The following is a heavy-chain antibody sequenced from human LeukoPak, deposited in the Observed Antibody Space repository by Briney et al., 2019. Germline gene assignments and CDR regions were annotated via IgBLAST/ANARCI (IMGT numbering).Heavy chain of an antibody. V-gene: IGHV3-30*02. CDR2: IRYDGSNK. Sequence: GGSLRLSCAASGFTFSSYGMHWVRQAPGKGLEWVAFIRYDGSNKYYADSVKGRFTISRDNSKNTLYLQMNSLRAEDTAVYYCAKFSDFWSGYYQPYPLDYWGQGTLVTVSS. CDR1: GFTFSSYG. J-gene: IGHJ4*02. CDR3: AKFSDFWSGYYQPYPLDY. D-gene: IGHD3-3*01.